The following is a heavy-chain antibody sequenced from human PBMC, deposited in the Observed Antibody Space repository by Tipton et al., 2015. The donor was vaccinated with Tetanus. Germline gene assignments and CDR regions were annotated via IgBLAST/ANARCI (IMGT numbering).Heavy chain of an antibody. D-gene: IGHD3-10*01. Sequence: TLSLTCTVSGGSISRSPYYWGWIRQSPGKGLEWIGSILYSGSTYYTPSLKSRVTVSVDTSTNQFSLNRNSVTAADTGVYYCARRMVAYSGSGSYLGWFDPWGQGTLVTVSS. CDR1: GGSISRSPYY. CDR2: ILYSGST. CDR3: ARRMVAYSGSGSYLGWFDP. J-gene: IGHJ5*02. V-gene: IGHV4-39*01.